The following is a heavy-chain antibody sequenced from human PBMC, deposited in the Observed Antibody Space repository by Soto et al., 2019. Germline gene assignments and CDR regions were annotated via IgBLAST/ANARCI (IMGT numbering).Heavy chain of an antibody. Sequence: SETLSLTCTVSGGSISSYYWSWIRQPPGKGLEWIGYIYYSGSTNYNPSLKSRVTISVDTSKNQFSLKLSSVTAADTAVYYCARVRYFDWLLQDFYYYYGMDVWAQGTTVTVSS. CDR3: ARVRYFDWLLQDFYYYYGMDV. V-gene: IGHV4-59*01. CDR2: IYYSGST. CDR1: GGSISSYY. J-gene: IGHJ6*02. D-gene: IGHD3-9*01.